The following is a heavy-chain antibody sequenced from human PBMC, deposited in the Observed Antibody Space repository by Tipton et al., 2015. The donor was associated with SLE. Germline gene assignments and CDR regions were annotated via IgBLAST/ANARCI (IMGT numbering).Heavy chain of an antibody. CDR3: VRNGGAFDF. CDR2: ISYDGSNK. CDR1: GFTFSSYA. V-gene: IGHV3-30-3*01. Sequence: QLVQSGGGVVQPGRSLRLSCAASGFTFSSYAMHWVRQAPGKGLEWVAVISYDGSNKYYADSVKGRFTISRDNAKNSLYLQMDSLRAEDTAVYYCVRNGGAFDFWGQGTMVTVSS. D-gene: IGHD2-8*01. J-gene: IGHJ3*01.